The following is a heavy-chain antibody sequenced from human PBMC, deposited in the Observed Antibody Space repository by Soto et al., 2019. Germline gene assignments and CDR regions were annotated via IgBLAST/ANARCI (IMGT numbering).Heavy chain of an antibody. CDR3: ARDQEGYCSSTSCWFDP. CDR1: GYNFTSYG. CDR2: LSAYNVNT. Sequence: QVQLVQSGAEVKKPGASVKVSCKASGYNFTSYGIRWVRQAPGKGLEWMGWLSAYNVNTNYAQKLQGRVTMTTDTSTSTAYMELRSLRSDDTAVYYCARDQEGYCSSTSCWFDPWGQGTLVTVSS. V-gene: IGHV1-18*01. J-gene: IGHJ5*02. D-gene: IGHD2-2*01.